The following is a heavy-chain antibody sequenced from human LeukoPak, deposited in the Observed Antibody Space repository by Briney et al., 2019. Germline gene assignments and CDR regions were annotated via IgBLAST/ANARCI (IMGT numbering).Heavy chain of an antibody. V-gene: IGHV4-59*08. Sequence: SETQSLTCTVSGGSISSYYWSWIRQPPGKGLEWIGYIYFSGSTNYNPSLKSRVTISVDTSKNQFSLKLRSVTAADTAVYYCARHVGYGNNWFDPWGQGTLVTVSS. CDR2: IYFSGST. CDR1: GGSISSYY. D-gene: IGHD5-18*01. CDR3: ARHVGYGNNWFDP. J-gene: IGHJ5*02.